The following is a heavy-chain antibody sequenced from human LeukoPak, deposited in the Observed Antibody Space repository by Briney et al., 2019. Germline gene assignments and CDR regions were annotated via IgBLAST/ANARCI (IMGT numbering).Heavy chain of an antibody. J-gene: IGHJ3*02. V-gene: IGHV3-43*02. D-gene: IGHD2-15*01. CDR2: INEDGGKT. CDR3: AKEIDTLGTNAFDI. Sequence: GGSLRLSCAASEFSFDDYPMHWVRQAPGKGLEWVSLINEDGGKTFYADSVRGRFTISRDNSKNCLYLQMNILRTEDTALYYCAKEIDTLGTNAFDIWGQGTIVTVSS. CDR1: EFSFDDYP.